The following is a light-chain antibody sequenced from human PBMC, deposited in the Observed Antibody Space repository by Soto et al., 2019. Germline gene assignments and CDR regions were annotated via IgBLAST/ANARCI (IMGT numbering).Light chain of an antibody. CDR3: SSYVGSNNYV. V-gene: IGLV2-8*01. CDR1: SSDVGRYNF. CDR2: EVT. J-gene: IGLJ1*01. Sequence: QSALTQPPSASGSPGQSVTISCIGTSSDVGRYNFVSWYQHHPGKAPKLIIYEVTKRPSGVPDRFSGSKSGNTASLTVSGLQAADEADYFCSSYVGSNNYVFGTGTKVTVL.